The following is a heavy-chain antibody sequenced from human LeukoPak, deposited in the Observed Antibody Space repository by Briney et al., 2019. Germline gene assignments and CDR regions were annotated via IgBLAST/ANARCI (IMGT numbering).Heavy chain of an antibody. V-gene: IGHV3-11*05. D-gene: IGHD3-3*01. CDR1: GFTFSDYY. CDR3: ARDQYDTWSRRGNFDS. Sequence: GGSLRLSCAASGFTFSDYYMSWIRQAPGKGLEWVSYISSSSSYTNYADSVKGRFTISRDNAKNSLYLQMNSLRVEDTAVFYCARDQYDTWSRRGNFDSWGQGTLVIVSS. J-gene: IGHJ4*02. CDR2: ISSSSSYT.